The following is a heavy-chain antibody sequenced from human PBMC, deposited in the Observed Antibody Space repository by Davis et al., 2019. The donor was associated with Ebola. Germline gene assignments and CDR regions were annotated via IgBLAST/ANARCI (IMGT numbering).Heavy chain of an antibody. CDR3: ARGGLYDSSGYSHAAFDV. D-gene: IGHD3-22*01. J-gene: IGHJ3*01. Sequence: PGGSLRPSCAAPGFAFSTYSVNCVRQAPGKGLEWVSSISSTSYFIYYADSLKGRFTISRDNAKNSLYLQMNSLRAEDTAVYYCARGGLYDSSGYSHAAFDVWGRGTMVTVSS. CDR2: ISSTSYFI. CDR1: GFAFSTYS. V-gene: IGHV3-21*01.